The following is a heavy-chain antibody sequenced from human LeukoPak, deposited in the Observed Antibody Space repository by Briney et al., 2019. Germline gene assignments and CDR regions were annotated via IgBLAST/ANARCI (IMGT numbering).Heavy chain of an antibody. CDR3: ARVSEYGGTDPLDY. D-gene: IGHD4-23*01. Sequence: GGSLRLSCAASEFIFSSRWMSWVRQAPGQGLEWVANINPDGSGKYYVDSVKGRFTISRDNAKSSLYLRMNSLRAEDTAVYYCARVSEYGGTDPLDYWGQGTLVTVST. J-gene: IGHJ4*02. V-gene: IGHV3-7*01. CDR1: EFIFSSRW. CDR2: INPDGSGK.